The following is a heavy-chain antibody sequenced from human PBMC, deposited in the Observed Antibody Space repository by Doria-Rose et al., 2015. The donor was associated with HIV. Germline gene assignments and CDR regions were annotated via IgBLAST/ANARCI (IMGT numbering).Heavy chain of an antibody. CDR2: IFSDDER. Sequence: QITLKESGPVLVKPTETLTLTCTVSGVSLSSPGMGVSWIRQPPGKALEWLANIFSDDERSYKTSLKGRLNISRGTSKSQVVLTMTDMDPVDTATYYCARIKSSRWYHKYYFDFWGQGTLVIVSA. CDR1: GVSLSSPGMG. J-gene: IGHJ4*02. D-gene: IGHD6-13*01. V-gene: IGHV2-26*01. CDR3: ARIKSSRWYHKYYFDF.